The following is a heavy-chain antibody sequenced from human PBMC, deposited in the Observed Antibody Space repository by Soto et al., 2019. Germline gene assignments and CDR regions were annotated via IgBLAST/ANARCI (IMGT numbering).Heavy chain of an antibody. V-gene: IGHV1-3*01. Sequence: QVQLVQSGAEVKKPGASVKVSCKASGYTFTNYIMHWVRQAPGQRLKWMGWINAGNGNTKYSQKFQGRVTITRDTSASTAYMELSSLRSEDTAVYYCASAYGAPTDPYGMDVWGQGTTVTVSS. CDR1: GYTFTNYI. CDR2: INAGNGNT. D-gene: IGHD4-17*01. J-gene: IGHJ6*02. CDR3: ASAYGAPTDPYGMDV.